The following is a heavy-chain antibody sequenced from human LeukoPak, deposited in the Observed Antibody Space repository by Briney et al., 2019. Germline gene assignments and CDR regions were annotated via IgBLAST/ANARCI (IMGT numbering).Heavy chain of an antibody. D-gene: IGHD2-2*01. J-gene: IGHJ4*02. V-gene: IGHV4-59*08. CDR2: IYYSGGT. CDR1: GGSISSYY. CDR3: ARLGIGVVPSAMLGDYYFDY. Sequence: PSETLSLTCTVSGGSISSYYWSWIRQPPGKGLEWIGYIYYSGGTNYNPSLKSRVTISVDTSKNQFSLKLTSVTAADTAVYYCARLGIGVVPSAMLGDYYFDYWGQGTLVTVSS.